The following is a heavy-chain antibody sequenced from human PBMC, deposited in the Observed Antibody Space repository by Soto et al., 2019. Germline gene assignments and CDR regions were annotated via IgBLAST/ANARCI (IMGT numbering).Heavy chain of an antibody. CDR1: GGTFSSYA. J-gene: IGHJ6*02. Sequence: QVQLVQSGAEVKKPGSSVKVSCKASGGTFSSYAISWVRQAPGQGLEWMGGIIPIFGTANYAQKFQGRVTITADKSTSTAYMELGSLRSEDKAVYYCAREPRYNWNDWGYYYYYYGMDVWGQGTTVTVSS. D-gene: IGHD1-20*01. V-gene: IGHV1-69*06. CDR2: IIPIFGTA. CDR3: AREPRYNWNDWGYYYYYYGMDV.